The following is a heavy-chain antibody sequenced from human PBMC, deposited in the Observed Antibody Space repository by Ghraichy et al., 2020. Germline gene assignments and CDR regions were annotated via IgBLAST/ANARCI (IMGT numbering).Heavy chain of an antibody. D-gene: IGHD6-19*01. J-gene: IGHJ5*02. CDR2: IYWDDDK. Sequence: SGPTLVKPTQTLTLTCTFSGFSLSTRGVGVGWIRQPPGKALEWLALIYWDDDKYYSPPLKSRLTITKDTSKNRVVLTMTNMDPVDTATYYCAYGPMGIPVAHWFDPWGQGTLVTVSS. V-gene: IGHV2-5*02. CDR3: AYGPMGIPVAHWFDP. CDR1: GFSLSTRGVG.